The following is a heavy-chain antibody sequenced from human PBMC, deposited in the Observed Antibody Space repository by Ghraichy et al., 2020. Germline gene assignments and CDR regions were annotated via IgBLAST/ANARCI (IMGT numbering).Heavy chain of an antibody. D-gene: IGHD3-10*01. V-gene: IGHV3-23*01. CDR1: GFTFSSYA. J-gene: IGHJ4*02. Sequence: GESLNISCAASGFTFSSYAMSWVRQAPGKGLEWVSAISGSGGSTYYADSVKGRFTISRDNSKNTLYLQMNSLRAEDTAVYYCAKSIRGELLRDYFDYWGQGTLVTVSS. CDR2: ISGSGGST. CDR3: AKSIRGELLRDYFDY.